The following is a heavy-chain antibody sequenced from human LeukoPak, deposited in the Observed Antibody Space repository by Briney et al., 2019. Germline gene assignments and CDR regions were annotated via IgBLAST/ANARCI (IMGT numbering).Heavy chain of an antibody. CDR1: GFPSSSYI. D-gene: IGHD2-2*01. J-gene: IGHJ3*02. CDR2: ISSSSSYI. Sequence: GGSLTLSRAASGFPSSSYIVNWVRQAPGKGLEWVSSISSSSSYIYYADSVKGRFTISRDNAKNSLYLQMNSLRAEDTAVYYCARMVPTGYCSSTSFYDAFDIWGQGTMVTVSS. CDR3: ARMVPTGYCSSTSFYDAFDI. V-gene: IGHV3-21*01.